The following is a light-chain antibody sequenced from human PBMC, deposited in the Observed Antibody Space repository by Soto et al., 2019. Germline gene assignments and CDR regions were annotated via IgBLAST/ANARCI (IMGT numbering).Light chain of an antibody. CDR3: QHYGTSLYT. Sequence: EIVLTQSPGTLSLSPGERATLSCRASQSVSSSYLAWYQQKPGQAPRLLIYGASSRATGIPDRFSGSGSGTDFSLTISRLEPEDCAVYYCQHYGTSLYTFGQGTKLEIK. CDR2: GAS. V-gene: IGKV3-20*01. J-gene: IGKJ2*01. CDR1: QSVSSSY.